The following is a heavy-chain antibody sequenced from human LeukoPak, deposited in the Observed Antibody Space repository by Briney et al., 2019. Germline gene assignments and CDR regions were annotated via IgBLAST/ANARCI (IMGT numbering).Heavy chain of an antibody. CDR1: GFTFSNYW. V-gene: IGHV3-7*05. D-gene: IGHD2-2*01. Sequence: TGGSLRLSCAASGFTFSNYWMNWVRQAPGKGLEWVANIKQDGSEKYYVDSMKGRFTISRDNAKNSLYLQMNSLRAEDTAVYYCARGAGYCSSTGCYGSDWFDSWGQGALVTVSS. J-gene: IGHJ5*01. CDR2: IKQDGSEK. CDR3: ARGAGYCSSTGCYGSDWFDS.